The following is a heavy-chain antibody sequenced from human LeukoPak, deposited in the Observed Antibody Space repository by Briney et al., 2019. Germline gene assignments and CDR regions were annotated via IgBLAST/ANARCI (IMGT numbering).Heavy chain of an antibody. CDR3: ARGKGADYLDAFDV. J-gene: IGHJ3*01. CDR1: GFSLTESV. CDR2: TWSDGSNA. V-gene: IGHV3-33*01. D-gene: IGHD2/OR15-2a*01. Sequence: GGSLRLSCAASGFSLTESVMHWVRQAPGKGLEWLAVTWSDGSNAHYADSVQGRFVISRDNFKNTLYLQLNSLRVEDTATFYCARGKGADYLDAFDVWGRGTVVTVSS.